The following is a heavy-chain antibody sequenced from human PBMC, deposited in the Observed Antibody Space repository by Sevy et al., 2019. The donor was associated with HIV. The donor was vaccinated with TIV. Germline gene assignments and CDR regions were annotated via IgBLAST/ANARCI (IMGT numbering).Heavy chain of an antibody. D-gene: IGHD6-13*01. V-gene: IGHV1-69*13. CDR1: GRNFRNYA. J-gene: IGHJ4*02. CDR3: ARSISWYASFDS. Sequence: ASVKVSCKASGRNFRNYAISWVRQAPGQGLEWMGGIIPMFETANYVQKFQGRVTITADESTSTAYMGLSSLISEDTAIYYCARSISWYASFDSWGQGSLVTVSS. CDR2: IIPMFETA.